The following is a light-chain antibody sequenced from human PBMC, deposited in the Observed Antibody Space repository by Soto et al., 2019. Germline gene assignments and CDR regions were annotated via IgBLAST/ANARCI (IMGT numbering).Light chain of an antibody. Sequence: SVLNPSPSNLSLSPGEVGTLSCRASQSVSNNYLAWYQQKPGQAPRLLIYGASNRATGIPDRFSGSGSGTDFTLTISRLEPEDFAVYYCQQYGSSGTFGQGAKVDI. CDR1: QSVSNNY. V-gene: IGKV3-20*01. J-gene: IGKJ1*01. CDR3: QQYGSSGT. CDR2: GAS.